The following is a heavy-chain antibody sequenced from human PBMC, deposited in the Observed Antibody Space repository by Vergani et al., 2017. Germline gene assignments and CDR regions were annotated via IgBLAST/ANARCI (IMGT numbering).Heavy chain of an antibody. J-gene: IGHJ4*02. CDR3: ARLCKYGSGKSCRDY. V-gene: IGHV4-39*01. CDR1: GGSISSSSYY. D-gene: IGHD3-10*01. CDR2: IYYSGST. Sequence: QLQLQESGPGLVKPSETLSLTCTVSGGSISSSSYYWGWIRQPPGKGLEWIGSIYYSGSTYYNPSLKSRVTISVDTSKNQFSLKLSSVTAADTAVYYCARLCKYGSGKSCRDYWGQGTLVTVSS.